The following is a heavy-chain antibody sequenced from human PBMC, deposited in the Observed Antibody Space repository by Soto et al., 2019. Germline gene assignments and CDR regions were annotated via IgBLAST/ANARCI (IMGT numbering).Heavy chain of an antibody. Sequence: QVQLQESGPGLVKPLETLSLTCTVPGGSITSYYWSWVRQPPGKGLEWIGYIYYNANINYKPSLKSRLTISMDTSKIQFTLRLSSVTAADTAVYYCATGRVYFGSEYWGQGTLVTVSS. V-gene: IGHV4-59*03. CDR2: IYYNANI. CDR1: GGSITSYY. J-gene: IGHJ4*02. D-gene: IGHD3-10*01. CDR3: ATGRVYFGSEY.